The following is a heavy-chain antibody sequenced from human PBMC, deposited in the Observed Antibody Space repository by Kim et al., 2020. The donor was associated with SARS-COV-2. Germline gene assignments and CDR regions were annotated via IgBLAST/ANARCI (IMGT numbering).Heavy chain of an antibody. CDR1: GFTFGDYA. J-gene: IGHJ4*02. CDR3: TRGKVVLWFGELLTPFDY. D-gene: IGHD3-10*01. Sequence: GGSLRLSCTASGFTFGDYAMSWVRQAPGKGLEWVGFIRSKAYGGTTEYAASVKGRFTISRDDSKSIAYLQMNSLKTEDTAVYYCTRGKVVLWFGELLTPFDYWGQGTLVTVSS. CDR2: IRSKAYGGTT. V-gene: IGHV3-49*04.